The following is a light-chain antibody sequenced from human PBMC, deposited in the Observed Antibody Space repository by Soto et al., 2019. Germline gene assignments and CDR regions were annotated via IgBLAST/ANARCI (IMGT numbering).Light chain of an antibody. V-gene: IGKV1-39*01. Sequence: DVQMTQSPSSLSASVGDRVTVTCRASQSINNHLNWYQQKPGEAPKLLIYGASYLHYGVPSRFSGGGSGTAFTLTISSLQPEDSATYYCQQSFTAPITFGQGTRLEIK. CDR3: QQSFTAPIT. CDR1: QSINNH. J-gene: IGKJ5*01. CDR2: GAS.